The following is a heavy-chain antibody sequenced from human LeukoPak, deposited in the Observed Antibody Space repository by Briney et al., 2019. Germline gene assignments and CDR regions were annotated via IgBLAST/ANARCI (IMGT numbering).Heavy chain of an antibody. CDR2: INPNSGGT. CDR3: ARDNPSYSYGSYYYGMDV. Sequence: GASVKVSCKASGYTFTGYYMHWVRQAPGQGLEWMGWINPNSGGTNYAQKFQGWVTMTRDTSTSTAYMELSRLRSDDTAVYYCARDNPSYSYGSYYYGMDVWGQGTTVTVSS. D-gene: IGHD5-18*01. CDR1: GYTFTGYY. V-gene: IGHV1-2*04. J-gene: IGHJ6*02.